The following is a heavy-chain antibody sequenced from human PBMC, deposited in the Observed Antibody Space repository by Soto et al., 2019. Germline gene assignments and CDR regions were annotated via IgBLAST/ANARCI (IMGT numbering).Heavy chain of an antibody. CDR3: ARVRDWFDP. D-gene: IGHD3-3*01. CDR1: GGSFSGYY. CDR2: IDHSGYT. V-gene: IGHV4-34*01. Sequence: PSETLSLTCAVYGGSFSGYYWNWIRQPPGKGLEWIGEIDHSGYTNYNPSLKSRVTISVDTSKNQFSLRLTSATAADTAVYYCARVRDWFDPWGKGPLVTVSS. J-gene: IGHJ5*02.